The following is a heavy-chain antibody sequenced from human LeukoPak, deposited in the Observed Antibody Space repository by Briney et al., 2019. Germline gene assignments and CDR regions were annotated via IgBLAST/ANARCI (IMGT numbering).Heavy chain of an antibody. CDR2: IYYSGST. CDR1: GGSISSGGYY. D-gene: IGHD3-3*01. Sequence: SETLSLTCTVSGGSISSGGYYWSWIRQHPGKGLEWIGYIYYSGSTYYNPSLKSRVTISLDTSKNQFSLKLSSVTAADTAVYYCARGTSGYDHYYYYYMDVWGKGTTVTVSS. V-gene: IGHV4-31*03. CDR3: ARGTSGYDHYYYYYMDV. J-gene: IGHJ6*03.